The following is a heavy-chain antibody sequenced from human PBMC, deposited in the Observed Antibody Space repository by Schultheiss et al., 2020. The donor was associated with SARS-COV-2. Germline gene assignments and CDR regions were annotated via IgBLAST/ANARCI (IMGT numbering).Heavy chain of an antibody. CDR1: GFTFTSYS. CDR2: ITSGSTDI. D-gene: IGHD5-24*01. J-gene: IGHJ4*02. CDR3: VKEGDEMGTS. Sequence: GGSLRLSCTTSGFTFTSYSMNWVRQAPGKGLEWISSITSGSTDIQYAASVKGRFTISRDNAKNSLDLQMNSLRVDDTAVYYCVKEGDEMGTSWGQGTLVTVSS. V-gene: IGHV3-21*04.